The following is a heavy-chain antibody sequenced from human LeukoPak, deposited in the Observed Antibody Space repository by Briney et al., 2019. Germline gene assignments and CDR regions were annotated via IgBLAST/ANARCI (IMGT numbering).Heavy chain of an antibody. CDR1: GFTFSSYA. J-gene: IGHJ2*01. D-gene: IGHD6-13*01. CDR3: AKGGVAAAGSYPNWYFDL. CDR2: ITGSGVST. V-gene: IGHV3-23*01. Sequence: PGGSLGLSCAASGFTFSSYAMSWVRQAPGRGLEWVSAITGSGVSTFYADSVKGRFTISRDNSKSTLYLQMNSLRADDTAVYYCAKGGVAAAGSYPNWYFDLWGRGTLVTVSS.